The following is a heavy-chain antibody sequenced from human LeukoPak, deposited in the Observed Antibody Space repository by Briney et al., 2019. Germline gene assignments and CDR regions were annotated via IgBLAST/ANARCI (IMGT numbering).Heavy chain of an antibody. CDR1: GFTFSNYW. D-gene: IGHD4-17*01. CDR2: IKSDGSST. Sequence: GGSLRLSCAASGFTFSNYWMHWVRQASGKGLVWVSRIKSDGSSTNYADSVKGRFTISRDNAKNTLYLQMNSLRAEDTAVFYCVRDNGDFYLDYWGQGPLVTVS. V-gene: IGHV3-74*01. CDR3: VRDNGDFYLDY. J-gene: IGHJ4*02.